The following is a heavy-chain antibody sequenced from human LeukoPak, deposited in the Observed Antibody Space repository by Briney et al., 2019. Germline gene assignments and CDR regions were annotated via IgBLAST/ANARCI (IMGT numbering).Heavy chain of an antibody. J-gene: IGHJ4*02. V-gene: IGHV3-33*01. CDR3: ARGFGGLYDSSGYYYFDY. CDR1: GFTFSSYG. Sequence: GGSLRLSCAASGFTFSSYGMHWVRQAPHEGLEWVAVIWYDGSNTYYAASVKGRFTISRDNSKNTLYVQMNSLRAEDTAVYYCARGFGGLYDSSGYYYFDYWGQGTLVTVSS. CDR2: IWYDGSNT. D-gene: IGHD3-22*01.